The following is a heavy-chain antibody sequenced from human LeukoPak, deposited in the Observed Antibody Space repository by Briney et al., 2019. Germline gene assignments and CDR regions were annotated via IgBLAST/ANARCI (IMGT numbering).Heavy chain of an antibody. J-gene: IGHJ4*02. D-gene: IGHD3-9*01. CDR3: VIWGDYDVLTGYYVPDY. CDR2: ITGSGTST. V-gene: IGHV3-23*01. Sequence: GASLRLSCVASGFTFSNYAMSWVRQAPGKGLEWVSAITGSGTSTYYADSLKGRFTISRDNSKNTVFLQMNSLGHEDTAIYYCVIWGDYDVLTGYYVPDYWGQGTLVTVYS. CDR1: GFTFSNYA.